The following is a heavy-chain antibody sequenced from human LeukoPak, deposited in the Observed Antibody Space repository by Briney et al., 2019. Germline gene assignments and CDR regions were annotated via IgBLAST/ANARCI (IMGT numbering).Heavy chain of an antibody. J-gene: IGHJ6*03. CDR2: IYYSGST. D-gene: IGHD6-19*01. V-gene: IGHV4-59*12. CDR1: GGSISSYY. CDR3: ARIAVAGGRNYYYYYMDV. Sequence: PSETLSLTCTVSGGSISSYYWSWIRQPPGKGLEWIGYIYYSGSTNYNPSLKSRVTISVDTSKNQFSLKLSSVTAADTAVYYCARIAVAGGRNYYYYYMDVWGKGTTVTISS.